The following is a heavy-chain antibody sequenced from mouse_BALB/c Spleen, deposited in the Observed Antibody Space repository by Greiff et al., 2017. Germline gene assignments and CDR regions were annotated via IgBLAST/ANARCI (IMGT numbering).Heavy chain of an antibody. J-gene: IGHJ2*01. V-gene: IGHV5-6-5*01. CDR2: ISSGGST. Sequence: EVQRVESGGGLVKPGGSLKLSCAASGFTFSSYAMSWVRQTPEKRLEWVASISSGGSTYYPDSVKGRFTISRDNARNILYLQMSSLRSEDTAMYYCASPHYYGQGYFDYWGQGTTLTVSS. D-gene: IGHD1-2*01. CDR1: GFTFSSYA. CDR3: ASPHYYGQGYFDY.